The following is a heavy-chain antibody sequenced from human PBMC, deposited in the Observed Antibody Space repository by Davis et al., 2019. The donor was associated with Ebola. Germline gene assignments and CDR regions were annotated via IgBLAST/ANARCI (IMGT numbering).Heavy chain of an antibody. V-gene: IGHV1-24*01. Sequence: AASVKVSCKVSGYTLTELSMHWVRQAPGKGLEWMGGFDPEDGETIYAQQFQGRVTMTRDTSTNTLYMVLSSLTSGDTAIYYCARDLRGWGDFDYWGQGTLVTVSS. CDR3: ARDLRGWGDFDY. J-gene: IGHJ4*02. D-gene: IGHD3-10*01. CDR2: FDPEDGET. CDR1: GYTLTELS.